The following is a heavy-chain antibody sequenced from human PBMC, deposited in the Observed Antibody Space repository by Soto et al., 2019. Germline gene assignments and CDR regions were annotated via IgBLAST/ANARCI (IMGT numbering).Heavy chain of an antibody. Sequence: QVQLVQSGAEVKKPGASVKVSCKASGYTFTSYGISWERQAPGQGLEWMGWISAYNGNTNYAQKLQGRVTMTTDTSTSTAYMELRSLRSDDTAVYYCAREEVVRKVLAGAYYYYGMDVWGQGTTVTVSS. D-gene: IGHD3-22*01. J-gene: IGHJ6*02. CDR2: ISAYNGNT. CDR1: GYTFTSYG. CDR3: AREEVVRKVLAGAYYYYGMDV. V-gene: IGHV1-18*01.